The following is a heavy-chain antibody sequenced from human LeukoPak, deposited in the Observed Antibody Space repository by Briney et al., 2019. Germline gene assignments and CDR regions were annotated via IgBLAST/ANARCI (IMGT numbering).Heavy chain of an antibody. CDR1: GYTFTSYD. Sequence: ASVKVSCKASGYTFTSYDINWVRQAPGQGLEWMGIINPSGGSTSYAQKFQGRVTMTRDMSTSTVYMELSSLRSEDTAVYYCARDPSSGYHEDAFDIWGQGIMVTVSS. D-gene: IGHD3-22*01. CDR2: INPSGGST. V-gene: IGHV1-46*01. CDR3: ARDPSSGYHEDAFDI. J-gene: IGHJ3*02.